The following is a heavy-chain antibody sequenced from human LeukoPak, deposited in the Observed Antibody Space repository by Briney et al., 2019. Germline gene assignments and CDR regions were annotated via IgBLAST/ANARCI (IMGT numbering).Heavy chain of an antibody. CDR3: ARLATASGDYSLVD. D-gene: IGHD4-17*01. V-gene: IGHV4-59*08. CDR1: GGSISSYY. Sequence: SETLSLTCTISGGSISSYYWSWVRQPPGKGLEWIGYIYQSARTNYNPSLKSRVTMSVDTSKNQVSLRLTSVTAADTAVYYCARLATASGDYSLVDWGRGTLVTVSS. CDR2: IYQSART. J-gene: IGHJ4*02.